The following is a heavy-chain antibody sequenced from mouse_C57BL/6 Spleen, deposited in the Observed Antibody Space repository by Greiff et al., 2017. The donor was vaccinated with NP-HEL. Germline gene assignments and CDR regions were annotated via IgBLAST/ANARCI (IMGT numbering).Heavy chain of an antibody. V-gene: IGHV1-61*01. Sequence: QVQLQQPGAELVRPGSSVKLSCKASGYTFTSYWMDWVKQRPGQGLEWIGNIYPSDSETHYNQKFKDKDTLTVDKSSSTAYMQLSSLTSEDSAVYYCARENGYGPMDYWGQGTSVTVSS. D-gene: IGHD2-2*01. CDR3: ARENGYGPMDY. J-gene: IGHJ4*01. CDR1: GYTFTSYW. CDR2: IYPSDSET.